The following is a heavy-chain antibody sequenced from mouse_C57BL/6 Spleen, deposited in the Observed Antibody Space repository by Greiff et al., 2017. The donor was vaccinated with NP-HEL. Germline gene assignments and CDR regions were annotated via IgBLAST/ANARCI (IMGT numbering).Heavy chain of an antibody. CDR2: IYPGDGDT. D-gene: IGHD1-1*01. CDR3: ARDYGSSWFAY. J-gene: IGHJ3*01. CDR1: GYAFSSSW. Sequence: QVQLKESGPELVKPGASVKISCKASGYAFSSSWMNWVKQRPGKGLEWIGRIYPGDGDTNYNGKFKGKATLTAVKSSSTAYMQLSSLTSEDSAVYFCARDYGSSWFAYWGQGTLVTVSA. V-gene: IGHV1-82*01.